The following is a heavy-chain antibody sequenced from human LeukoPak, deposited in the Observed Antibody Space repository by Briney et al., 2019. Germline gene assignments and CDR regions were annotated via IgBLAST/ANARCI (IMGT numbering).Heavy chain of an antibody. Sequence: ASVKVSCKVSGYTLTELSMHWVRQAPGKGLEWMGGFDPEDGETIYAQKFQGRVTMTEDTSTDTAYMELSSLRSEDTAVYYCATDLAYYYDSSGYDAFDIWGQGTMVTVSS. V-gene: IGHV1-24*01. CDR1: GYTLTELS. J-gene: IGHJ3*02. D-gene: IGHD3-22*01. CDR3: ATDLAYYYDSSGYDAFDI. CDR2: FDPEDGET.